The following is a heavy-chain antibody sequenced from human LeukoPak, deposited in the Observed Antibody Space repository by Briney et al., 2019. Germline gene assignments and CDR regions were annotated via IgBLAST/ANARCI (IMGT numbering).Heavy chain of an antibody. CDR3: AKARTSVYDFSLDY. CDR1: GFTFSSYA. Sequence: GGSLRLSCAASGFTFSSYAMSWVRQAPGKGLEWVSAISGSGDSTYYADSVKGRFTISRDNSKNTLFLQMKSLRVEDTAVYYCAKARTSVYDFSLDYWGQGTLVTVSS. D-gene: IGHD5/OR15-5a*01. J-gene: IGHJ4*02. CDR2: ISGSGDST. V-gene: IGHV3-23*01.